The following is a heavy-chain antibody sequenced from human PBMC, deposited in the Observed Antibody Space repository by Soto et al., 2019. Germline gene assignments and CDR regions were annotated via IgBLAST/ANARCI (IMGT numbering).Heavy chain of an antibody. CDR3: ARGYCSGGSCYFDY. CDR2: IYHSGST. CDR1: GGSISSGGYS. V-gene: IGHV4-30-2*01. D-gene: IGHD2-15*01. Sequence: QLQLQESGSGLVKPSQTLSLTCAVSGGSISSGGYSWSWIRQPPGKGLEWIGYIYHSGSTYYNPSLQSRVTISVDRSKNQFSLKLSSVTAADTAVYYCARGYCSGGSCYFDYWGQGTLVTVSS. J-gene: IGHJ4*02.